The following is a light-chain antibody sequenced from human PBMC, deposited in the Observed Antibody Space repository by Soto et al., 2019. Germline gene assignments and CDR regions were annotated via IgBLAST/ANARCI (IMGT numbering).Light chain of an antibody. V-gene: IGKV3-11*01. Sequence: EIVLTQSPGTLSLSPGERATLSCRASQSVSSYLAWYQQKPGQAPRLLIYDASNRATGIPARFSGSGSGTDFTLTISSLEPEDFAVYYCQQRSNWPLMYTFGQGTKVDIK. CDR3: QQRSNWPLMYT. J-gene: IGKJ2*01. CDR1: QSVSSY. CDR2: DAS.